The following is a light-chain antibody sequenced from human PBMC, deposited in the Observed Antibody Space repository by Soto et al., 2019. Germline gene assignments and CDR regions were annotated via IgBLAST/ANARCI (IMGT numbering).Light chain of an antibody. CDR1: QGISSY. Sequence: DIQLTQSPSFLSASVGDRVSITCRASQGISSYLAWYQQKPGKAPKVLIYDASTLESGVPPRFSGSGSGTEFTLTISSLQPDDFATYYCQQYNSYSAITFGQGTRLEI. CDR3: QQYNSYSAIT. J-gene: IGKJ5*01. V-gene: IGKV1-9*01. CDR2: DAS.